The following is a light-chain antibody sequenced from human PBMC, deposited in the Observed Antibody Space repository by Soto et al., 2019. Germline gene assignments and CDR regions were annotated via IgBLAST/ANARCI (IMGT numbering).Light chain of an antibody. Sequence: DIQVTQSPYTLSASVGDRVTITRRASQSVTTWLAWYQQKPGKAPKLLIYKASNLESGLPSRFTGSGSGTEFTLTISSLQSDDFATYYCQQYSTYPITFGQGTQREIK. CDR2: KAS. V-gene: IGKV1-5*03. CDR1: QSVTTW. CDR3: QQYSTYPIT. J-gene: IGKJ5*01.